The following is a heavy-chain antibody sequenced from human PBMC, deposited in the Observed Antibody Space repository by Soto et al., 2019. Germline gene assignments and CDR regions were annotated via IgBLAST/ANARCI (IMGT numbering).Heavy chain of an antibody. Sequence: PSETLSLTCTVSGGSISSYYWSWIRQPPGKGLEWIAYIYYSGSTNYNPSLKSRVTISVDTSKNQLSLKLSSVTAADTAVYYCARGDGSVTAGYYYYGMDVWGQGTTVTVSS. D-gene: IGHD1-26*01. J-gene: IGHJ6*02. CDR3: ARGDGSVTAGYYYYGMDV. V-gene: IGHV4-59*01. CDR2: IYYSGST. CDR1: GGSISSYY.